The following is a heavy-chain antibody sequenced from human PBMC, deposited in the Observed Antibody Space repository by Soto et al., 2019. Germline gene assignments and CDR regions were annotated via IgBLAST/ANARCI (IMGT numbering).Heavy chain of an antibody. Sequence: GASVKVSCKASGGTFGSNAISWVRQAPGQGLEWVGNIIPIFGTTKSSQNFQGRVTITADESTSTAYMELSSLRSEDTAVYYCASTVGAAPDWFDPWGQGTLVTVSS. CDR3: ASTVGAAPDWFDP. D-gene: IGHD1-26*01. CDR1: GGTFGSNA. V-gene: IGHV1-69*13. J-gene: IGHJ5*02. CDR2: IIPIFGTT.